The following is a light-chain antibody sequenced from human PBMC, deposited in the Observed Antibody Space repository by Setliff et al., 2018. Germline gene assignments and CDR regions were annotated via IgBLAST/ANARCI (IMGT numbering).Light chain of an antibody. CDR3: SSYTSSSTLYV. Sequence: QSALAQPASVSGSPGQSITISCTGSGSDVGDYKYVSWYQQHPGKAPKLIIYEVSNRPSGVSNRFSGSKSGNTASLSISGLQAEDEADYYCSSYTSSSTLYVFGTGTKVTVL. CDR1: GSDVGDYKY. V-gene: IGLV2-14*01. CDR2: EVS. J-gene: IGLJ1*01.